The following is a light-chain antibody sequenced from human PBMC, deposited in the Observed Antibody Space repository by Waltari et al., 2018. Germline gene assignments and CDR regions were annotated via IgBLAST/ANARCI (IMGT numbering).Light chain of an antibody. Sequence: QSALTQPASVSGSPGQSITISCTGSSSDFGTYNLVSWYQQYPGKAPEVMIYEGSKRASGVSSLLSASKSGNTASLTISGLQAEDEADYYCCSYALRSVVFGGGTKVTVL. CDR2: EGS. CDR1: SSDFGTYNL. CDR3: CSYALRSVV. J-gene: IGLJ2*01. V-gene: IGLV2-23*01.